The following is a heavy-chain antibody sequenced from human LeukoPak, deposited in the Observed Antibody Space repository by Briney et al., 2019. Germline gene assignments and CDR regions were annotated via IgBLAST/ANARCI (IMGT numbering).Heavy chain of an antibody. J-gene: IGHJ4*02. CDR1: GFTFSSFW. V-gene: IGHV3-7*04. Sequence: GGSLRLSCAASGFTFSSFWMTWGRQAPGKGLEWVANINQDGSQKNYVDSVKGRFTISRDNAQNLLYLQMNSLRAEDTAIYYCTRVGYIDEGIDYWGQGTLVTVSS. CDR3: TRVGYIDEGIDY. D-gene: IGHD5-24*01. CDR2: INQDGSQK.